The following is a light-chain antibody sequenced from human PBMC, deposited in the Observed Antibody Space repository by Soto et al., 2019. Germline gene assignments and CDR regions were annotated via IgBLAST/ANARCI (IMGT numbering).Light chain of an antibody. J-gene: IGKJ4*01. V-gene: IGKV1-33*01. CDR3: QQYASLPLT. CDR1: QDSDKY. CDR2: DAS. Sequence: IQMTQSLSSLSASVGDRGTITCQASQDSDKYLGWYQQKPGKAPELLIYDASNLKTGVPSRFSGSGSGTEFTFTISSLQPEDIATYFCQQYASLPLTFGGGTKVDIK.